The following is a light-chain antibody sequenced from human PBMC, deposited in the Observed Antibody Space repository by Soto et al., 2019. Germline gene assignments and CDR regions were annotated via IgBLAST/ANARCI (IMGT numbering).Light chain of an antibody. CDR2: DVN. J-gene: IGLJ2*01. CDR3: TSWSTSTTMI. Sequence: QSALTQPASVSGSPGQSMTISCTGTSSDIGAYNFVSWYQQHPGKAPKLMLYDVNIRPSGVSNRFSGSKSGNTASLTISGLKAEHEADYYCTSWSTSTTMIFGGGTKLTVL. V-gene: IGLV2-14*03. CDR1: SSDIGAYNF.